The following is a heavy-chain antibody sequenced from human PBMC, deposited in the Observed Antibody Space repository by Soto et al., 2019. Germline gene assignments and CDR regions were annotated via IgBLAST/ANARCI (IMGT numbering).Heavy chain of an antibody. J-gene: IGHJ3*01. CDR1: GFTFSDNL. V-gene: IGHV1-3*01. CDR3: GGDDQCVGPRNNDGFDV. CDR2: LNPDTGNT. Sequence: QVQLVQSGAELKKPGASVNISCTASGFTFSDNLINWVRQVPGQGLEWMGWLNPDTGNTRYSETFQGRVTISRHPSASIAYVDLGVLENEETPFCFCGGDDQCVGPRNNDGFDVWGQGTMVTVSS. D-gene: IGHD2-2*01.